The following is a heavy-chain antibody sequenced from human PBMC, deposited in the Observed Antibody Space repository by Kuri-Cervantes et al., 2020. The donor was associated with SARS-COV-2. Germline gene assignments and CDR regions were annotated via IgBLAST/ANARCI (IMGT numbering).Heavy chain of an antibody. V-gene: IGHV3-21*01. CDR2: ISSSSSYI. Sequence: GGSLRLSCAASGFTFSNYSMNWVRQAPGKGLEWVSSISSSSSYIYYADSVKGRFTISRDNAKNSLYLQMNSLRAEDTAVYYCASPKNYLAVAGNLDYWGQGTLVTVSS. J-gene: IGHJ4*02. D-gene: IGHD6-19*01. CDR3: ASPKNYLAVAGNLDY. CDR1: GFTFSNYS.